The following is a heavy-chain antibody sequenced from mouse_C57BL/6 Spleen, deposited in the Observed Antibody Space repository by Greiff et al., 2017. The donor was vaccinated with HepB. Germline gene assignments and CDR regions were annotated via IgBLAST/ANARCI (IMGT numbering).Heavy chain of an antibody. Sequence: VHVKQSGPELVKPGASVKISCKASGYSFTDYNMNWVKQSNGKSLEWIGVINPNYGTTSYNQKFKGKATLTVDQSSSTAYMQLNSLTSEDSAVYYCAREGNYYGSRPYFDVWGTGTTVTVSS. J-gene: IGHJ1*03. CDR1: GYSFTDYN. D-gene: IGHD1-1*01. V-gene: IGHV1-39*01. CDR2: INPNYGTT. CDR3: AREGNYYGSRPYFDV.